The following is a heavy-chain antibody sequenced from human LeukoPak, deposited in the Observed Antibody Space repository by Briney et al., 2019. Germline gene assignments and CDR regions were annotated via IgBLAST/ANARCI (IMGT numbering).Heavy chain of an antibody. CDR1: GFTFSSYE. Sequence: GGSLRLSCAASGFTFSSYEMNWVRQAPGKGLEWVSYISSSGSTIYYADSVKSRFTISRDNAKNSLYLQMNSLRAEDTAVYYCARSSSDFWSGYYTGNYFDYWGQGTLVTVSS. CDR2: ISSSGSTI. D-gene: IGHD3-3*01. CDR3: ARSSSDFWSGYYTGNYFDY. V-gene: IGHV3-48*03. J-gene: IGHJ4*02.